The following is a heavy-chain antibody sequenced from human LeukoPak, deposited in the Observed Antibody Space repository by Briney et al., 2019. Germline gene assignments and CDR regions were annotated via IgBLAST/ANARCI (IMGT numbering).Heavy chain of an antibody. D-gene: IGHD2-15*01. CDR1: GFTFSSYA. CDR3: ARYCSGGSCYDGYYYYYYMDV. CDR2: ISGSGGST. J-gene: IGHJ6*03. V-gene: IGHV3-23*01. Sequence: GGSLRLSCAASGFTFSSYAMSWVRQAPGKGLEWVSAISGSGGSTYYADSVKGRFTISRDNSKNTLYLQMNSLRAEDTAVYYCARYCSGGSCYDGYYYYYYMDVWGKGTTVTVSS.